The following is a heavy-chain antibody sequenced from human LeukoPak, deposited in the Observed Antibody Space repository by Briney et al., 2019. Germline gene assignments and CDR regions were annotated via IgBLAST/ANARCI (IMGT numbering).Heavy chain of an antibody. D-gene: IGHD1-26*01. Sequence: PGGSLRLSCAASGFTFSSYAMSWVRQAPGKGLEWVSAISGSGGSTYYADSVKGRFTISRDNSKNTLYLQMNSLRAEDTAVYYCARGQYSGSRLEYWGQGTLVTVSS. CDR2: ISGSGGST. V-gene: IGHV3-23*01. CDR1: GFTFSSYA. CDR3: ARGQYSGSRLEY. J-gene: IGHJ4*02.